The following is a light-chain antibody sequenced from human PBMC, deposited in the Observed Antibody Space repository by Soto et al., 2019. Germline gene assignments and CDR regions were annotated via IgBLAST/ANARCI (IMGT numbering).Light chain of an antibody. J-gene: IGLJ2*01. CDR1: SSDVGGYNY. CDR3: SSYAGGNVVV. CDR2: DVS. V-gene: IGLV2-8*01. Sequence: QSALTQPPSASGSPGQSVTISCTGTSSDVGGYNYVCWYQQYPGKAPKLMIYDVSKRPSGVADRFSASKLGNTAYLTVSGLQAEDEADYYCSSYAGGNVVVFGGGTKVTVL.